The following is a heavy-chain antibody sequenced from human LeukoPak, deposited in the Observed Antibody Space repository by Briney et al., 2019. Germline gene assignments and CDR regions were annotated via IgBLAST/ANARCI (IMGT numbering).Heavy chain of an antibody. V-gene: IGHV1-2*06. CDR1: GYTFSDYY. J-gene: IGHJ5*01. CDR3: ARGYCSGGSCYLVENWFDF. CDR2: INPKSGDT. D-gene: IGHD2-15*01. Sequence: GGSVKVSCKASGYTFSDYYMYWLRQAPGEGLEWMGRINPKSGDTNYAQNFQGRVTMTRDTSMNTAYMELSRLRSDDTAVYFCARGYCSGGSCYLVENWFDFWGQGTLVTVSS.